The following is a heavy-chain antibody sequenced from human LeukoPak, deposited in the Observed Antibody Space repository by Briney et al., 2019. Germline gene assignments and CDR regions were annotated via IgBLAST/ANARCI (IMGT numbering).Heavy chain of an antibody. J-gene: IGHJ6*03. Sequence: SETLSLTCTVSGGSISSSSYYWGWIRQPPGKGLEWIGSIYYSGSTYYNPSLKSRVTISVDTSKNQFSLKLSSVTAADTAVYYCARESRGSNYDFWSGSGYMDVWGKGTTVTVSS. D-gene: IGHD3-3*01. V-gene: IGHV4-39*07. CDR2: IYYSGST. CDR1: GGSISSSSYY. CDR3: ARESRGSNYDFWSGSGYMDV.